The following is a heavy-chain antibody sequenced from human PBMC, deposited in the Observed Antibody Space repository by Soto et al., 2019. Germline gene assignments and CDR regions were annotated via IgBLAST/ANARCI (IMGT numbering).Heavy chain of an antibody. J-gene: IGHJ6*02. Sequence: QVQLQESGPGLVKPSETMSLSCTVSGGSISSYYWSWFRQSPGKRMEWIGYVHHSWGSSYNPSLQTRVAISLATSKSQFSLTVTSVTATDTAVYYCARQGFGPLHGLVDVWGQGTTVTVSS. CDR2: VHHSWGS. V-gene: IGHV4-59*08. CDR1: GGSISSYY. CDR3: ARQGFGPLHGLVDV. D-gene: IGHD3-10*01.